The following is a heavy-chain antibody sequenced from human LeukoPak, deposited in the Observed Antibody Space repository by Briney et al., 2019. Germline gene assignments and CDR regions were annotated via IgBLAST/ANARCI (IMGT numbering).Heavy chain of an antibody. D-gene: IGHD6-19*01. Sequence: SETLSLTCAVYGGSFSGYYWSWIRQPPGKGLEWIGEINHSGSTNYNPSLKSRVTVSVDTSKNQFSLKLSSVTAADTAVYYCARGRVAGSPSPSYYYYMDVWGKGTTVTVSS. J-gene: IGHJ6*03. V-gene: IGHV4-34*01. CDR1: GGSFSGYY. CDR3: ARGRVAGSPSPSYYYYMDV. CDR2: INHSGST.